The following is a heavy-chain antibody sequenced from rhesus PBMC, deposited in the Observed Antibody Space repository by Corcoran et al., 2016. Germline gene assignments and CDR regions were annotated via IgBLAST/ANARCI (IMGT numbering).Heavy chain of an antibody. J-gene: IGHJ4*01. CDR2: VDPEDGEA. CDR1: GYTFTDYY. Sequence: EVQLVQSGAEVKKPGASVKISCKASGYTFTDYYLHWVRQAPGKGLEWMGRVDPEDGEAIPAQKFQDRVTLTADTSTDTAYMELSSLGSEDTAVYYCATQLAEYGPIAAAGFDYWGQGVLVTVSS. D-gene: IGHD6-31*01. V-gene: IGHV1-111*02. CDR3: ATQLAEYGPIAAAGFDY.